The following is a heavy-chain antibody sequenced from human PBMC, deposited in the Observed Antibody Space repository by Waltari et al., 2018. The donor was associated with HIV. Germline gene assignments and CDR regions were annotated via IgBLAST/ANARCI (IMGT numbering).Heavy chain of an antibody. Sequence: EVQLLESGGGLVQPGGSLRLSCAASGFTFSSFAMNWVRQAPGKGLEWVSSISGRGGTTYYAESVKGRFTISRDTSKITLYLQMNSLRAEDTAVYYCARGGRKWTHPYYWLDPWGQGTLVTVSS. V-gene: IGHV3-23*01. CDR3: ARGGRKWTHPYYWLDP. D-gene: IGHD1-26*01. CDR1: GFTFSSFA. CDR2: ISGRGGTT. J-gene: IGHJ5*02.